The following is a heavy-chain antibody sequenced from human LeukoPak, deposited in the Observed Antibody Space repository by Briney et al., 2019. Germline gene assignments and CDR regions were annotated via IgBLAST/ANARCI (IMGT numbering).Heavy chain of an antibody. V-gene: IGHV4-61*08. D-gene: IGHD3-10*01. CDR1: GASLSSGGYG. CDR3: ARASRGSYGLDH. Sequence: SETLSLTCTVSGASLSSGGYGWGWIREPRGRGREWIGYLYYSGSSNYSPSLNSRVTIAIDTSKNQFSLELTSVTSADTAVYYCARASRGSYGLDHWGQGTLVTVSS. CDR2: LYYSGSS. J-gene: IGHJ5*02.